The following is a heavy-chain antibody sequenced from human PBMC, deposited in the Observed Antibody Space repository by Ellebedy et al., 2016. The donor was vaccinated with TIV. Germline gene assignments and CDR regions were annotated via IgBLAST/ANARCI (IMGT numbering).Heavy chain of an antibody. J-gene: IGHJ4*02. CDR3: ARGYDPPFDY. CDR2: IKEDGSEK. D-gene: IGHD3-16*01. CDR1: GFTFSSYA. Sequence: PGGSLRLSCAASGFTFSSYAMNWVRQAPGKGLEWVASIKEDGSEKYYVDSVKGRFTISRDNAKNSLYLQMNSLRAEDTDVYYCARGYDPPFDYWGQGTLVTVSS. V-gene: IGHV3-7*01.